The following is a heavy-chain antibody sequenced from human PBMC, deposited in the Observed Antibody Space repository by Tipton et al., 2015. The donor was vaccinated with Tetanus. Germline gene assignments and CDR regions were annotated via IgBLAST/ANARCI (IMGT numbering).Heavy chain of an antibody. Sequence: QSGAEVKKPGASVKVSCKASGYTFTGYYMHWVRQAPGQGLEWMGWINPNSGGTNYAQKFQGRVTMTRDTSISTAYMEVSRLRSDDTAIYYCAREGFVSGWRGMDVWGQGTTVTVSS. V-gene: IGHV1-2*02. CDR2: INPNSGGT. D-gene: IGHD6-19*01. CDR3: AREGFVSGWRGMDV. J-gene: IGHJ6*02. CDR1: GYTFTGYY.